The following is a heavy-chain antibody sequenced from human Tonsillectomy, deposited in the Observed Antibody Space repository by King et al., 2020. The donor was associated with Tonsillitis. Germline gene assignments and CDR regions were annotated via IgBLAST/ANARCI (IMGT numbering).Heavy chain of an antibody. D-gene: IGHD3-10*01. V-gene: IGHV1-69*01. CDR3: ARASGSGSYYNAGGFDY. Sequence: QLVQSGADVKKPGSSVKVSCKASGGTFSSYDISWVRQAPGQGLEWMGGIIPIFGTANYAQRFQGRVTIAAAESTSTAYMELSSLRSEDTAVYYCARASGSGSYYNAGGFDYWGQGSLVTVSS. J-gene: IGHJ4*02. CDR2: IIPIFGTA. CDR1: GGTFSSYD.